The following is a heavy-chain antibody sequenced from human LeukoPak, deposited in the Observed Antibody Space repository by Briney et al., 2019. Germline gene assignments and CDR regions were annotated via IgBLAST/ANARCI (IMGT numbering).Heavy chain of an antibody. CDR2: FDPEDGET. Sequence: ASVKVSCKVSGYTLTELSMHWVRQAPGKGLEWMGGFDPEDGETIYAQKFQGRVTMTEGTSTDTAYMELSSLRSEDTAVYYCATSIVDNWNYVGGSWGQGTLVTVSS. V-gene: IGHV1-24*01. CDR1: GYTLTELS. D-gene: IGHD1-7*01. J-gene: IGHJ4*02. CDR3: ATSIVDNWNYVGGS.